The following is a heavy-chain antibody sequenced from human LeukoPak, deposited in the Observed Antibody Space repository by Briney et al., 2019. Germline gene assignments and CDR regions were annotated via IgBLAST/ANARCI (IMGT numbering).Heavy chain of an antibody. CDR1: GGSISSYY. Sequence: SETLSLTCTVSGGSISSYYWSWIRQPPGKGLEWIGYIYYSGSTNYSPSLKSRVTISVDTSKNQFSLRLSSVTAADTAVYFCARGQNYYDSGGYQYYFDYWGQGTLVTFSS. CDR2: IYYSGST. CDR3: ARGQNYYDSGGYQYYFDY. J-gene: IGHJ4*02. D-gene: IGHD3-22*01. V-gene: IGHV4-59*13.